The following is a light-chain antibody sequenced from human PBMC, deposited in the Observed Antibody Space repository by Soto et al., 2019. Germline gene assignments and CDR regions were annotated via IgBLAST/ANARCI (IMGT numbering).Light chain of an antibody. CDR2: GAS. CDR3: QQYSKWPPIT. V-gene: IGKV3-15*01. Sequence: EIVMTQSPATLSVSPGERATLSCRASQSVSNNLAWYQQRPGQAPSLLIYGASTRATGIPARFSGSGSGTEFTLTISSLQSEDFPVYYCQQYSKWPPITFGQGTRLEIK. J-gene: IGKJ5*01. CDR1: QSVSNN.